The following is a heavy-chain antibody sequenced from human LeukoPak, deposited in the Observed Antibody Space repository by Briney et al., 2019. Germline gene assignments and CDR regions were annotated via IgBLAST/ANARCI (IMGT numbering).Heavy chain of an antibody. V-gene: IGHV1-58*01. CDR1: GFTFTSSA. J-gene: IGHJ4*02. CDR3: AALSAGTPEQTVIDY. Sequence: GASVKVSCKASGFTFTSSAVQWVRQARGQRLEWIGWIVVGSGNTNYAQKFQERITITRDMSTSTAYVELSSLRSEDTAVYYCAALSAGTPEQTVIDYWGQGTLVTVSS. D-gene: IGHD1-7*01. CDR2: IVVGSGNT.